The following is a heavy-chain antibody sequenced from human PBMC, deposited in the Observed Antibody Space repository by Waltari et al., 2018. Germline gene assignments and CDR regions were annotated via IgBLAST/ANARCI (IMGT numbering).Heavy chain of an antibody. CDR2: ILYDGSNK. D-gene: IGHD5-18*01. CDR3: ARDREDTAMVPWFDP. V-gene: IGHV3-33*01. Sequence: QVQLVESGGGVVQPGRSLRLSCAASGFTFSSYGMHWVRQAPGKGLEWVAGILYDGSNKYYADSVKGRFTISRDNSKNTLYLQMNSLRAEDTAVYYCARDREDTAMVPWFDPWGQGTLVTVSS. J-gene: IGHJ5*02. CDR1: GFTFSSYG.